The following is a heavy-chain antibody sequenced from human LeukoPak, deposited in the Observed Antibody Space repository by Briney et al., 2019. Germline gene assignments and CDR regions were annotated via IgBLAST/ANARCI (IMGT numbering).Heavy chain of an antibody. CDR1: GGSFSGYY. Sequence: SETLSLTCAVYGGSFSGYYWSWIRQPPGEGLEWIGEINHSGSTNYNPSLKSRVTISVDTSKNQFSLKLSSVTAADTAVYYCARAGSSWHYYFDYWGQGTLVTVSS. D-gene: IGHD6-13*01. CDR3: ARAGSSWHYYFDY. V-gene: IGHV4-34*01. CDR2: INHSGST. J-gene: IGHJ4*02.